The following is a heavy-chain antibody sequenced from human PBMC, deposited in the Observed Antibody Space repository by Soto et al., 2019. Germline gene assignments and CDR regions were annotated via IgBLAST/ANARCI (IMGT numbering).Heavy chain of an antibody. Sequence: GGSLRLSCEASGFTFSTSGMHWVRQAPGKGLEWVAIISYDENTKYYADSLKGRFTISRDNSKNTLYLDINNVTPEDTAVYYCAKEVLAAGQGWFDPWGQGP. J-gene: IGHJ5*02. CDR1: GFTFSTSG. V-gene: IGHV3-30*18. D-gene: IGHD6-25*01. CDR3: AKEVLAAGQGWFDP. CDR2: ISYDENTK.